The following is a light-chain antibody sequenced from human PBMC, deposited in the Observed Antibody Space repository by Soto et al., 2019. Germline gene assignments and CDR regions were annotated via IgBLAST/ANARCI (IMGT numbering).Light chain of an antibody. Sequence: DIVMTQSPATMSVSPGERATLCCRPRQSVRSNLAWYQPTPGQAPRLLIYDASTRATGIPARFSGSVSGTEFSLTISSLQSDDLGVYYCQQYNNWPPITVGQGPRREL. CDR1: QSVRSN. CDR3: QQYNNWPPIT. V-gene: IGKV3D-15*01. J-gene: IGKJ5*01. CDR2: DAS.